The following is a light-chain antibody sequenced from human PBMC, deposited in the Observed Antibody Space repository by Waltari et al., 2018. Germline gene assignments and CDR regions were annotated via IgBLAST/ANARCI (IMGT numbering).Light chain of an antibody. CDR3: QAWESDTVV. J-gene: IGLJ2*01. CDR2: QDM. CDR1: TLWDKY. Sequence: SYELTQPPLVSVSPGQTASVTCSGYTLWDKYAAWYQQKPGQSPVLVIYQDMKRPSGIPERFSGSNSGNTATLTISWTQAMDEAGYYCQAWESDTVVFGGGTKLTVL. V-gene: IGLV3-1*01.